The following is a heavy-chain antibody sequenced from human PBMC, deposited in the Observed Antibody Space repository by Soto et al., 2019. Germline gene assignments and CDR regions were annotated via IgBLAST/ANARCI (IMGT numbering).Heavy chain of an antibody. Sequence: ASVKVSCKASGYAFTSYDINWVRQATGQGLEWMGWMNPNSGNTGYAQKFQGRVTMTRNTSISTAYMELSSLRSEDTAVYYCAREQDSGYVSARAYWGQGTLVTVSS. CDR3: AREQDSGYVSARAY. D-gene: IGHD5-12*01. CDR1: GYAFTSYD. CDR2: MNPNSGNT. V-gene: IGHV1-8*01. J-gene: IGHJ4*02.